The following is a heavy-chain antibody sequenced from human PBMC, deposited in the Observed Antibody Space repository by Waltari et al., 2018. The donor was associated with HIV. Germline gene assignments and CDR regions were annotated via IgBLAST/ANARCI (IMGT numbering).Heavy chain of an antibody. CDR1: GYTFSASY. V-gene: IGHV1-2*02. Sequence: QVQLVQSGAGVKEPGASVRVSCKGSGYTFSASYIPWVRQAPGQGLEWMGWINPNSGGTNYEQKFQGRVTMTRDTSISAVYMEVKGLTYDDTAVYYCARPAVAGTGWFDSWGRGTLVTVSS. CDR2: INPNSGGT. D-gene: IGHD6-19*01. CDR3: ARPAVAGTGWFDS. J-gene: IGHJ5*01.